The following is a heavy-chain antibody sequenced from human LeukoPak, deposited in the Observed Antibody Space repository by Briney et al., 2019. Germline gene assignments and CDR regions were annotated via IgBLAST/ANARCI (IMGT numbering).Heavy chain of an antibody. V-gene: IGHV3-30*18. CDR1: GFTFSSYG. D-gene: IGHD4-17*01. J-gene: IGHJ4*02. Sequence: GGSLRLSCAASGFTFSSYGMHWVRQAPGKGLEWVAVISYDGSYKYYADSVKGRFTISRDNSKNTLYLQMNSLRAEDTAVHYCAKVGDYGDYALDYWGQGTLVTVSS. CDR3: AKVGDYGDYALDY. CDR2: ISYDGSYK.